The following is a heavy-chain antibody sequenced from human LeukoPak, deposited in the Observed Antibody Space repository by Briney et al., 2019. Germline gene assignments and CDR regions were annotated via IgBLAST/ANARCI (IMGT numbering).Heavy chain of an antibody. Sequence: GGSLRLSCAASGFTVSSNYMSWVRQAPGKGLEWVSVIYSGGSTYYADSVKGRFTISRDNSKNTLYLQMNSLRAEDTAVYYCAKDSGYSGSYGAYFDYWGQGTLVTVSS. CDR3: AKDSGYSGSYGAYFDY. CDR1: GFTVSSNY. V-gene: IGHV3-66*01. J-gene: IGHJ4*02. D-gene: IGHD1-26*01. CDR2: IYSGGST.